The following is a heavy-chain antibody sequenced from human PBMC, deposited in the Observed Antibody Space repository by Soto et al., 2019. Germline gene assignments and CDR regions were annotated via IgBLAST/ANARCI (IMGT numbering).Heavy chain of an antibody. Sequence: ASVKVSCKASGYTFTSYAMHWVRQAPGQRLEWMGWINAGNGNTKYSQKFQGRVTITRDTSASTAYMELSSLRSEDTAVYYCARESRAARHFDYWGQGTLVTVPS. V-gene: IGHV1-3*01. CDR1: GYTFTSYA. J-gene: IGHJ4*02. CDR2: INAGNGNT. D-gene: IGHD6-6*01. CDR3: ARESRAARHFDY.